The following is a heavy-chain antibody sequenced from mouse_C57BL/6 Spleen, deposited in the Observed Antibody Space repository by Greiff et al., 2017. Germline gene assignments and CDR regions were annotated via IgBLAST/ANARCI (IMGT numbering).Heavy chain of an antibody. CDR1: GYTFTSYW. CDR2: IDPSDSYT. J-gene: IGHJ2*01. V-gene: IGHV1-50*01. D-gene: IGHD3-2*02. Sequence: QVQLKQPGAELVKPGASVKLSCKASGYTFTSYWMQWVKQRPGQGLEWIGEIDPSDSYTNYNQKFKGKATLTVDTSSSTAYMQLSSLTSEDSAVYYCARRGAQANFDYWGQGTTLTVSS. CDR3: ARRGAQANFDY.